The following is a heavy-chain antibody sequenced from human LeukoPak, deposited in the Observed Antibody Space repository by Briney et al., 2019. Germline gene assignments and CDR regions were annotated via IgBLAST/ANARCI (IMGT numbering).Heavy chain of an antibody. D-gene: IGHD2-15*01. V-gene: IGHV3-23*01. Sequence: PGGSLRLSCAASGFTFSSYGMSWVRQAPGKGLEWVSAISGSVGSTYYADSVKGRFTISRDNSKNTLYLQMNSLRAEDTAVYYCAKGAARYCSGGSCLQEYFQHWGQGTLVTVSS. CDR2: ISGSVGST. CDR1: GFTFSSYG. CDR3: AKGAARYCSGGSCLQEYFQH. J-gene: IGHJ1*01.